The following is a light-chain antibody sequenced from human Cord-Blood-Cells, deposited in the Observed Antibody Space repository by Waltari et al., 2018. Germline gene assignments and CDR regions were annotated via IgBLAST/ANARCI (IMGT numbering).Light chain of an antibody. CDR1: ALPKQY. Sequence: SYELTQPPSVSVSPGQTARITCSGDALPKQYAYWYQQKPGQAPVLVIYKDSERPSGIPERFSVSSSGTTVTLTISGVQAEDEADYYCQSADSSGTYPVFGGGTQLTVL. J-gene: IGLJ7*01. CDR2: KDS. CDR3: QSADSSGTYPV. V-gene: IGLV3-25*02.